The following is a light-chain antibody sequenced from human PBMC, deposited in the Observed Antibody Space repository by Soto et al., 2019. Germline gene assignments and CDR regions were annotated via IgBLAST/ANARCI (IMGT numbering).Light chain of an antibody. CDR3: QQCDTSPLT. CDR2: GAS. Sequence: EIVLTQSPDTLSLSPGERATLSCRASQSISSYLAWYQQKPGQAPRLLIYGASSWATGIPDRFSGSGSGTDFTLAISSLEPGDSAGYFCQQCDTSPLTFGQGTKVEIK. CDR1: QSISSY. V-gene: IGKV3-20*01. J-gene: IGKJ1*01.